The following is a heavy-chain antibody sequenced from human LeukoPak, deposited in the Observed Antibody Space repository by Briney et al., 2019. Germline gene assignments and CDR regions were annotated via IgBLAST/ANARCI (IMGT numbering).Heavy chain of an antibody. Sequence: SETLSLTCTVSGGSISSSSHYWGWIRQPPGKGLEWIGSISNSGSTYYNPSLKSRVTISVDTSNNQFSLKLSSLTAADTAVYYCATTTIRLGYWGQGTLVTVSS. CDR1: GGSISSSSHY. V-gene: IGHV4-39*07. D-gene: IGHD1-26*01. CDR3: ATTTIRLGY. J-gene: IGHJ4*02. CDR2: ISNSGST.